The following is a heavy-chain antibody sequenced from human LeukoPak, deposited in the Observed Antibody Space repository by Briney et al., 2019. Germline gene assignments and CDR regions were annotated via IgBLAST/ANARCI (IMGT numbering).Heavy chain of an antibody. Sequence: VASVKVSCKASGYTFTGYYMHWVRQAPGQGLEWMGWINPNSGGTNYAQKFQGRVTMTRDTSINTAYMDLSRLRSDDTAVYYCARERAYGSGSYYTNRYNWFDPWGQGTLVTVSS. CDR2: INPNSGGT. J-gene: IGHJ5*02. CDR1: GYTFTGYY. D-gene: IGHD3-10*01. CDR3: ARERAYGSGSYYTNRYNWFDP. V-gene: IGHV1-2*02.